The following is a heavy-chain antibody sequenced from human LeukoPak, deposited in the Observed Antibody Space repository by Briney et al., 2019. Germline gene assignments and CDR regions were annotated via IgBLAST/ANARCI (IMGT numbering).Heavy chain of an antibody. CDR3: ARDEAAYSGSPLDY. V-gene: IGHV3-30-3*01. CDR1: GFTFSSYA. D-gene: IGHD1-26*01. Sequence: GRSLRLSCAASGFTFSSYAMHWVRQAPGKGLEWVAVISYDGGNKYYADSVKGRFTISRDNSKDTLYLQMNSLRAADTAVYYCARDEAAYSGSPLDYWGQGTLVTVSS. CDR2: ISYDGGNK. J-gene: IGHJ4*02.